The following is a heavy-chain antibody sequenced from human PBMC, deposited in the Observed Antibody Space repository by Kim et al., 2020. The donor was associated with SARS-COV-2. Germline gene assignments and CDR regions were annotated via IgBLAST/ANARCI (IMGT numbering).Heavy chain of an antibody. D-gene: IGHD3-10*01. CDR1: GFTFSNAW. CDR3: CRRGSGSYYNDGQDWFDP. V-gene: IGHV3-15*01. CDR2: IKSKTDGGTT. Sequence: GGSLRLSCAASGFTFSNAWMSWVRQAPGKGLEWVGRIKSKTDGGTTDYAAPVKGRFTISRDDSKNTLYLQMNSLKTEDTAVYYCCRRGSGSYYNDGQDWFDPWGQGTLVTVSS. J-gene: IGHJ5*02.